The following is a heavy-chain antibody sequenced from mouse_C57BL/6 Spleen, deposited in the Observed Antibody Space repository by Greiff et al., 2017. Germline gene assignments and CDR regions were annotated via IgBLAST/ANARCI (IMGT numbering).Heavy chain of an antibody. D-gene: IGHD2-4*01. V-gene: IGHV5-2*01. Sequence: EVNVVESGGGLVQPGESLTLSCESNEYEFPSHDMSWVRKTPEKRLELVAAINSDGGSTYYPDTMERRFIISRDNTKKTLYLQMSSLRSEDTALYYCARLSYDYAMDYWGQGTSVTVSS. CDR1: EYEFPSHD. CDR2: INSDGGST. CDR3: ARLSYDYAMDY. J-gene: IGHJ4*01.